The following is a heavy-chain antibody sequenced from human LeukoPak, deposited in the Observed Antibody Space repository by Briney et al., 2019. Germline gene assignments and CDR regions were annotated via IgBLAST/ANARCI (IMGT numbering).Heavy chain of an antibody. V-gene: IGHV4-59*01. Sequence: PSETLSLTCTVSRGSINAYYWSWIRQPPGKGLEWIGHIHYSGTTNFNPSLNSRVTISLDTATNQFSLRLTSVTAADTAVYYCARDRGAPKYFYYMDVWGKGATVTVSS. CDR1: RGSINAYY. J-gene: IGHJ6*03. CDR2: IHYSGTT. D-gene: IGHD1-26*01. CDR3: ARDRGAPKYFYYMDV.